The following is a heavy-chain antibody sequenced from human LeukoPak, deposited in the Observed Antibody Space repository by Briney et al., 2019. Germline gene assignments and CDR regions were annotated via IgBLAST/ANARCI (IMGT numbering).Heavy chain of an antibody. J-gene: IGHJ4*02. CDR3: AKDRRSGYYHYFDY. D-gene: IGHD3-22*01. V-gene: IGHV3-23*01. CDR2: ISGSEINT. Sequence: TGGSLRLSCAASGFTFSDYEMNWVRQAPGKGLEWVSSISGSEINTYYADSVKGRFTISRDNSKNTLYLQLNSLRAEDTAIYYCAKDRRSGYYHYFDYWGQGTLVTVSS. CDR1: GFTFSDYE.